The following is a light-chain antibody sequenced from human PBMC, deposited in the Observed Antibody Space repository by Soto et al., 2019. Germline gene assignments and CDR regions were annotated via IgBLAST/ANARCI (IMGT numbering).Light chain of an antibody. Sequence: EIVLTQSPATLSLSPGERATLSCRASQSIGTFFAWYQQKPGQAPRLLIYDASNRATGIPARFSGSGSGTDFTPTISSLEPEDFAVYYCQQCYNWPQWTFGQGTKVDI. J-gene: IGKJ1*01. CDR1: QSIGTF. CDR3: QQCYNWPQWT. CDR2: DAS. V-gene: IGKV3-11*01.